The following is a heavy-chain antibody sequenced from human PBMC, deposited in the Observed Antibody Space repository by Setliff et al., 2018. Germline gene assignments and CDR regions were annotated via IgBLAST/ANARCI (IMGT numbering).Heavy chain of an antibody. CDR1: GDSLSGYY. J-gene: IGHJ4*02. CDR3: ARHATYYYGSGNLPSDS. D-gene: IGHD3-10*01. V-gene: IGHV4-34*12. CDR2: IMPGRDT. Sequence: PSETLSLTCAVYGDSLSGYYWGWIRQSPKKGLEWIGEIMPGRDTLYSPSLESRLTITIDTSKSQFSLKLSSVTAADTAVYYCARHATYYYGSGNLPSDSWGQGTLVTVSS.